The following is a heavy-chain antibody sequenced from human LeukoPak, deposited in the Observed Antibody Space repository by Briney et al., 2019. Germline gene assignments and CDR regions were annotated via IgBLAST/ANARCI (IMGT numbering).Heavy chain of an antibody. J-gene: IGHJ5*02. V-gene: IGHV1-69*04. CDR2: IIPILGIA. CDR1: GGTFSSYA. Sequence: GASVKVSYKASGGTFSSYAISWVRQAPGQGLEWMGRIIPILGIANYAQKFQGRVTITADKSTSTAYMELSSLRSEDTAVYYCARNPTPNIAAAGPFDPWGQGTLVTVSS. D-gene: IGHD6-13*01. CDR3: ARNPTPNIAAAGPFDP.